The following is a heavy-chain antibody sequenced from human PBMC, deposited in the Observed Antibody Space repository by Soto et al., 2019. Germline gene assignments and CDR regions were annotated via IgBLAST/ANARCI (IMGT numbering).Heavy chain of an antibody. Sequence: GVTMRLSCFASPFKFSDYWMSWGRQAPGKGLEWVGNIKHDTSEAHYADSVKGRFTITRDNIKNFLFLQMNGLRSDDTASYYCARDGLLFSGPYRPSRFDYWGLGTLVTVSS. D-gene: IGHD3-16*02. CDR2: IKHDTSEA. V-gene: IGHV3-7*03. J-gene: IGHJ4*02. CDR1: PFKFSDYW. CDR3: ARDGLLFSGPYRPSRFDY.